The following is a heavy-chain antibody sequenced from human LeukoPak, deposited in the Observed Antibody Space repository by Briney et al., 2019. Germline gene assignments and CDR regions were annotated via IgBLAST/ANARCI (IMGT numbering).Heavy chain of an antibody. V-gene: IGHV5-10-1*01. J-gene: IGHJ4*02. D-gene: IGHD5-24*01. CDR1: GYSFTSYW. CDR2: IDPSDSYT. Sequence: GESLKISCKGSGYSFTSYWISWVRQMPGKGLEWMGRIDPSDSYTNYSPSFQGHVTISADKSISTAYLQWSSLKASDTAMYYCARPRWLQNPIDYWGQGTLVTVSS. CDR3: ARPRWLQNPIDY.